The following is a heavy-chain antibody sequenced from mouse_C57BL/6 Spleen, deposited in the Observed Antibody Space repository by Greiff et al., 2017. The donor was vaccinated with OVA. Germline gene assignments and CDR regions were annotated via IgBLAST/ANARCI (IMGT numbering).Heavy chain of an antibody. D-gene: IGHD2-3*01. J-gene: IGHJ4*01. CDR3: ARVTTGIYYYAMDY. Sequence: QVHVKQPGAELVRPGSSVKLSCKASGYTFTSYWMHWVKQRPIQGLEWIGNIDPSDSETHYNQKFKDKATLTVDKSSSTAYMQLSSLTSEDSAVYYCARVTTGIYYYAMDYWGQGTSVTVSS. CDR1: GYTFTSYW. CDR2: IDPSDSET. V-gene: IGHV1-52*01.